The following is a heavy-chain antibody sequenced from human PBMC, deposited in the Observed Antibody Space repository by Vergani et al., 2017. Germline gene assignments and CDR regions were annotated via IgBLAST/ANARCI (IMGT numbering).Heavy chain of an antibody. Sequence: QVQLVQSGAEVKKPGASVKVSCKASGYTFTSYAMHWVRQAPGQRLEWMGWINAGNGNTKYSQKFQGRVTITRDTSASTADMELSSLRSEDTAVYYCARDSSGSYMPFDYWGQGTLVTVSS. CDR2: INAGNGNT. V-gene: IGHV1-3*01. CDR3: ARDSSGSYMPFDY. J-gene: IGHJ4*02. CDR1: GYTFTSYA. D-gene: IGHD1-26*01.